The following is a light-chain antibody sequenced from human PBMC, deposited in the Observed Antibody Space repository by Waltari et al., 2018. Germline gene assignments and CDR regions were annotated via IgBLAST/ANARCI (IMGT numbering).Light chain of an antibody. CDR1: QSISRN. J-gene: IGKJ4*01. CDR3: QQYNNWPPDLT. CDR2: GAS. V-gene: IGKV3-15*01. Sequence: EIVMTQSPATLSVSPGERATLSCRASQSISRNLAWYHQKPGQAPRLLIYGASTRATGIPARFSGSGSGTEFTLTISSLQSEDFAVYYRQQYNNWPPDLTFGGGTKVEI.